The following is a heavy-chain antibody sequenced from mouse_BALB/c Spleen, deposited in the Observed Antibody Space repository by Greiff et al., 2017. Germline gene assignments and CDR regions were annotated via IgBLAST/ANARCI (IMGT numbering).Heavy chain of an antibody. CDR3: ARENYGSSQAMDY. Sequence: VMLVESGPGLVAPSQSLSITCTVSGFSLTSYGVHWVRQPPGKGLEWLGVIWAGGSTNYNSALMSRLSISKDNSKSQVFLKMNSLQTDDTAMYYCARENYGSSQAMDYWGQGASVTVSS. V-gene: IGHV2-9*02. CDR1: GFSLTSYG. CDR2: IWAGGST. D-gene: IGHD1-1*01. J-gene: IGHJ4*01.